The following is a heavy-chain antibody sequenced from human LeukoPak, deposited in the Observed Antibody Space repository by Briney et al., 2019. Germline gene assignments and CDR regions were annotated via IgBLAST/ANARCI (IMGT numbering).Heavy chain of an antibody. J-gene: IGHJ5*02. CDR2: INPNSGGT. Sequence: ASVKVSCKASGYTFTGYYMHWVRQAPGQGLEWMGWINPNSGGTNYAQKFQGWVTMTRDTSTSTFYMDLSSLRSEDTAVYYCARHPSNYYDSSGYFGCFDPWGQGTLVTVSS. V-gene: IGHV1-2*04. D-gene: IGHD3-22*01. CDR3: ARHPSNYYDSSGYFGCFDP. CDR1: GYTFTGYY.